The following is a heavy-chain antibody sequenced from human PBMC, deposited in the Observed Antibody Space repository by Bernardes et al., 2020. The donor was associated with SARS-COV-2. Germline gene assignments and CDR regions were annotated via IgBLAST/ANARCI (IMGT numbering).Heavy chain of an antibody. Sequence: GGSLRLSCAASGFTVSSNYMSWVRQAPGKGLEWVSVIYSGGSTYYADSVKGRFTISRDSSKNTLYLQMNSLRAEDTAVYYCARGGGIAVGHYGMDVWGQGTTVTVSS. CDR2: IYSGGST. V-gene: IGHV3-53*01. J-gene: IGHJ6*02. D-gene: IGHD6-19*01. CDR1: GFTVSSNY. CDR3: ARGGGIAVGHYGMDV.